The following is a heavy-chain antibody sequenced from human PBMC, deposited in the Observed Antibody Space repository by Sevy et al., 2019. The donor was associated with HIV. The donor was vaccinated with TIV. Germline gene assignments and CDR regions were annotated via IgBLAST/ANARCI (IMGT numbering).Heavy chain of an antibody. CDR1: GFTFSSYA. V-gene: IGHV3-23*01. CDR2: IRGSGGRT. J-gene: IGHJ4*02. CDR3: ANGGGGIAAAGPPYYFDY. Sequence: GGSLRLSCAASGFTFSSYAMSWVRQAPGKGLEWVSAIRGSGGRTYYADSVKGRFTISRDNSKNTLYLQMNSLRAEDTAVYYCANGGGGIAAAGPPYYFDYWGQGTLVTVSS. D-gene: IGHD6-13*01.